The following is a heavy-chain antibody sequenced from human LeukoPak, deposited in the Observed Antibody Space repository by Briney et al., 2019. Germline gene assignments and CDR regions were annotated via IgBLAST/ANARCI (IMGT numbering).Heavy chain of an antibody. V-gene: IGHV3-33*01. CDR2: IWYDASNN. CDR3: ARDKGIDDYYYYGLDV. Sequence: GSLRLSCAASGFSFSDHGMHWVRQAPGKGLEWVAVIWYDASNNYYADSVKGRFTISRDNSKNTLYLQMNSLRAEDTAVYFCARDKGIDDYYYYGLDVWGQGTTVTVSS. J-gene: IGHJ6*02. CDR1: GFSFSDHG. D-gene: IGHD2-21*01.